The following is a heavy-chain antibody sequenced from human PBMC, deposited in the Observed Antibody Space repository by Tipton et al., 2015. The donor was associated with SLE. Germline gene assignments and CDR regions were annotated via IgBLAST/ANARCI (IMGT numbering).Heavy chain of an antibody. J-gene: IGHJ6*03. Sequence: TLSLTCAVSGGSIRSSNWWSWVRQPPGKGLEWIGEINHSGITNYNPSLKSRVTISVDTSKNQFSLKLSSVTAADTAVYYCARGLNYYDTSGYYPFYYMDVWGKGTTVTVSS. CDR3: ARGLNYYDTSGYYPFYYMDV. D-gene: IGHD3-22*01. CDR1: GGSIRSSNW. V-gene: IGHV4-4*02. CDR2: INHSGIT.